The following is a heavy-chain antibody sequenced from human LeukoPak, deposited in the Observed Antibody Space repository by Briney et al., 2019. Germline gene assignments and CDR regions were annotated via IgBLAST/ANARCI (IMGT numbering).Heavy chain of an antibody. CDR1: GYSFTSYD. Sequence: GSVKVSCKASGYSFTSYDINWVRQATGQGLEWMGWMKFESGYTDYAQTFQGRVTITRDTSTSTVYMQLSSLRSEDKAVYYCARVARRIDYWGQGPLLTVSS. J-gene: IGHJ4*02. CDR2: MKFESGYT. V-gene: IGHV1-8*03. CDR3: ARVARRIDY.